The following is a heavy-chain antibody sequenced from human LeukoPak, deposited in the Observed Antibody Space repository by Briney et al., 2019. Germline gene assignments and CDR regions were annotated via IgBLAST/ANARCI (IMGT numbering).Heavy chain of an antibody. CDR1: GESFKDYY. J-gene: IGHJ4*02. V-gene: IGHV4-34*01. CDR3: ARYDVGWYYFDY. D-gene: IGHD6-19*01. CDR2: INHSGST. Sequence: SETLSLTCAVYGESFKDYYWNWIRQPPGKGLEWIGEINHSGSTNYNPSLKSRVTISVDKSKNQFSLKLSSVTAADTAVYYCARYDVGWYYFDYWGQGTLVTVSS.